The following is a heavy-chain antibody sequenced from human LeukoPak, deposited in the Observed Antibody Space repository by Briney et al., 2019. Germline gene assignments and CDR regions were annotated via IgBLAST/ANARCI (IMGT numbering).Heavy chain of an antibody. CDR3: AKPRPSYSSSWYDH. CDR1: GFTFTSYA. Sequence: GGSLRLSCAASGFTFTSYAMSWVRQAPGKGLEWVSAISGSGGSTYYADSVKGRFTISRDNSKNALYLQMNSLRAEDTAVYYCAKPRPSYSSSWYDHWGQGTLVTVSS. V-gene: IGHV3-23*01. CDR2: ISGSGGST. J-gene: IGHJ5*02. D-gene: IGHD6-13*01.